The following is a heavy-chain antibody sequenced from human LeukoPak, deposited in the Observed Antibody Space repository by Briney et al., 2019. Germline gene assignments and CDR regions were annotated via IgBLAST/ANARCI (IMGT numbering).Heavy chain of an antibody. CDR3: ARGDTAMVTGSTDY. V-gene: IGHV3-21*01. Sequence: GGSLRLSCAASGFTFSSYSMNWVRQAPGKGLEWVSSISSSSSYIYYADSVKGRFTMSRDTAKNSLYLQMNSLRAEDTAVYYCARGDTAMVTGSTDYWGQGTLATVSS. CDR2: ISSSSSYI. D-gene: IGHD5-18*01. CDR1: GFTFSSYS. J-gene: IGHJ4*02.